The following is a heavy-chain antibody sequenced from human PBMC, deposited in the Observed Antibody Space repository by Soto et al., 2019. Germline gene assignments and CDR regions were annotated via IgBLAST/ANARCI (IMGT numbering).Heavy chain of an antibody. CDR1: GYTFTSYG. CDR3: ASDCSPEIVGVVIMYYYYGMDV. CDR2: ISAYNGNT. J-gene: IGHJ6*02. D-gene: IGHD3-3*01. Sequence: QVQLVQSGAEVKKPGASVNVSCKDSGYTFTSYGISGVRQAPGQGLEWMGWISAYNGNTNYAQKLQGRVTMTTDTSTSTAYMELRSLRSDDTDVYYCASDCSPEIVGVVIMYYYYGMDVWGQGTTVTVSS. V-gene: IGHV1-18*01.